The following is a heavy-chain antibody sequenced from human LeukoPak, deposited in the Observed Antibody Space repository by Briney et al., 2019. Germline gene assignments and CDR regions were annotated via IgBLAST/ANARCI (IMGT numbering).Heavy chain of an antibody. V-gene: IGHV4-4*02. J-gene: IGHJ4*02. CDR3: ARSGYGDYHCDY. CDR1: GGSISSSDW. D-gene: IGHD4-17*01. CDR2: INHSGST. Sequence: SETLSLTCAVSGGSISSSDWWSWVRQPPGKGLEWIGEINHSGSTNYNPSLKSRVTISVDTSKNQFSLKLSSVTAADTAVYYCARSGYGDYHCDYWGQGTLVTVSS.